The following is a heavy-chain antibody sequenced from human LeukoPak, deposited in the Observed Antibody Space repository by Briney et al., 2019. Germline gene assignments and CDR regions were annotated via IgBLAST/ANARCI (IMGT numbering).Heavy chain of an antibody. CDR3: AKDQVFDY. CDR2: ISGGGGST. CDR1: GFTFSSYA. J-gene: IGHJ4*02. Sequence: GGSLRLSCAASGFTFSSYAMSWVRQAPGEGVEWVSAISGGGGSTYYADSVKGLSTISRDNSKNTLYLQMNSLRVEDRAVYYCAKDQVFDYWGQGTLVTVSS. V-gene: IGHV3-23*01.